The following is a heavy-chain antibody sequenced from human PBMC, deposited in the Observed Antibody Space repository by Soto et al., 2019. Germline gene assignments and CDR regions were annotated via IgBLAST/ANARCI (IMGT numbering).Heavy chain of an antibody. J-gene: IGHJ4*02. CDR1: GFIYITYS. D-gene: IGHD6-13*01. CDR2: ISSSTSYI. Sequence: PEGSLRLSCAASGFIYITYSMNWVRQAPGKGLEWVASISSSTSYIYYADSVKGRFTISRDNAKNSLFLQMNSLRAEDSAVYYCARDRNGYVYAGTRSWNSFQYWGQGTQVTVSS. V-gene: IGHV3-21*01. CDR3: ARDRNGYVYAGTRSWNSFQY.